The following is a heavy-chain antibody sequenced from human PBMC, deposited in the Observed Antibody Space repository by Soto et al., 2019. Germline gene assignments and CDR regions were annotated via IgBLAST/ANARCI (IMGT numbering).Heavy chain of an antibody. CDR2: IIPIFGTA. CDR1: GGTFSSYA. V-gene: IGHV1-69*13. Sequence: ASVKVSCKASGGTFSSYAISWVRQAPGQGLEWMGGIIPIFGTANYAQKFQGRVTITADESTSTAYMELSSLRSEDTAVYYCARTEKDDYGDYYGMDGWGQGATVTVSS. J-gene: IGHJ6*02. CDR3: ARTEKDDYGDYYGMDG. D-gene: IGHD4-17*01.